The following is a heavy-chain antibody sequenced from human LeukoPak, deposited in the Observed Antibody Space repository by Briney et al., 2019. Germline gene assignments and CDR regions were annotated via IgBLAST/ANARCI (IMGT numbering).Heavy chain of an antibody. CDR1: GYTFTGYY. J-gene: IGHJ4*02. V-gene: IGHV1-2*04. CDR2: INPNSGGT. Sequence: GASVKVSCMASGYTFTGYYMHWVRQAPGQGLEWMGWINPNSGGTNYAQKFQGWVTMTRDTSISTAYMELSRLRSDDTAVYYCARELAAAGTAPFDYWGQGTLVTVSS. CDR3: ARELAAAGTAPFDY. D-gene: IGHD6-13*01.